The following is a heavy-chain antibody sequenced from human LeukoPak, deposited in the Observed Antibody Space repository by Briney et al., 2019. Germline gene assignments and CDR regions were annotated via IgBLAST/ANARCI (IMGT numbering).Heavy chain of an antibody. Sequence: GGSLRLSCATSGFAFDDFAMSRVRQPAGKGLEWVGFIRRRAYGGAAEYAASVKGRFIISRDDSKGIAYLQMNSLKTEDTAVYYCSRNGLVDFDYWGQGSRVIVSP. CDR1: GFAFDDFA. V-gene: IGHV3-49*04. CDR3: SRNGLVDFDY. J-gene: IGHJ4*02. CDR2: IRRRAYGGAA.